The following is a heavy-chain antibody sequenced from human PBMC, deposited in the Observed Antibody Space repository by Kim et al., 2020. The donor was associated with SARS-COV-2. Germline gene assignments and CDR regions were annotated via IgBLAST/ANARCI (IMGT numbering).Heavy chain of an antibody. D-gene: IGHD3-16*01. Sequence: ASVKVSCKASGYTFTSYGISWVRQAPGQGLEWMGWISAYNGNTNYAQKLQGRVTMTTDTSTSTAYMELRSLRSDDTAVYYCARITTYYDYVSVDPWGQGTLVTVSS. CDR3: ARITTYYDYVSVDP. CDR2: ISAYNGNT. CDR1: GYTFTSYG. V-gene: IGHV1-18*04. J-gene: IGHJ5*02.